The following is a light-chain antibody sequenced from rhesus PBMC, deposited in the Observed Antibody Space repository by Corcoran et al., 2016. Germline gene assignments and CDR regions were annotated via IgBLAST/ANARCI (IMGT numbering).Light chain of an antibody. Sequence: EIVMTQSPATLALSPGERATLSCRASPSVSSYLAWYQRKHGQTPRLLIYGASSRATGIPDRVRGSGSGTEFTLTISSLEPEDVGVYFCLQSSNWPQYSFGQGTKVEIK. CDR1: PSVSSY. J-gene: IGKJ2*01. CDR3: LQSSNWPQYS. V-gene: IGKV3-24*04. CDR2: GAS.